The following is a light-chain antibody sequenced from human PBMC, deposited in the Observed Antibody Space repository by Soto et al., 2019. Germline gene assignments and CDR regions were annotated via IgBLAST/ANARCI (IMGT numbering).Light chain of an antibody. J-gene: IGLJ1*01. V-gene: IGLV2-11*01. CDR2: DVS. CDR3: CSYAATYSYV. Sequence: QSALTQPRSVSGSPGQAVTISCTGTSSDVGAYNYVAWYQQHSGKAPKFMIYDVSKRPSGVPDRFSGSKSGNTASLTIYGLQAEDEADYYCCSYAATYSYVFGPGTKVTVL. CDR1: SSDVGAYNY.